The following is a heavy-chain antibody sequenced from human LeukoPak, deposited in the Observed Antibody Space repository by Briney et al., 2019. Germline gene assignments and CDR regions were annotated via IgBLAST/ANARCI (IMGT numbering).Heavy chain of an antibody. CDR1: GYTFTGYY. CDR3: ARDYQWELTFDY. J-gene: IGHJ4*02. CDR2: INPNSGGT. V-gene: IGHV1-2*02. Sequence: ASVKVSCKASGYTFTGYYMHWVRQAPGQGLEWMGWINPNSGGTNYAQKFQGRVTMTRDTSISTAYMELSRLRSDDTAAYYCARDYQWELTFDYWGQGTLVTVSS. D-gene: IGHD1-26*01.